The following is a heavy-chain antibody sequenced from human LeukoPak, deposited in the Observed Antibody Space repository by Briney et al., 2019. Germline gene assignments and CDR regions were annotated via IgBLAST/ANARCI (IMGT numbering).Heavy chain of an antibody. CDR1: GGSFSDYY. D-gene: IGHD3-16*02. CDR2: INHSGST. J-gene: IGHJ4*02. CDR3: AKEHSTSYRQIDY. V-gene: IGHV4-34*01. Sequence: SETLSLTCAVYGGSFSDYYWTWIRQPPGKGLEWIGEINHSGSTNYSPSLKSRVTISVDTSKSQFSLKVSSVTAADTAVYYCAKEHSTSYRQIDYWGQGMLVTVSS.